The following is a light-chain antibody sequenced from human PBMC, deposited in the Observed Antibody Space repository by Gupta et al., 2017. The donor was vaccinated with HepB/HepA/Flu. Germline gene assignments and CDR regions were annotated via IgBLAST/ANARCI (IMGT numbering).Light chain of an antibody. J-gene: IGKJ2*01. Sequence: DIQMTQSPSSLSASVGDRVTITCRASQSISNYLNWYQQKPGKAPKLLIYAASSLQSGVPSRFSGSGSGTDFTLTIIRLQRQDFATYYCRQRDSTRRIFGEGTKMEIK. CDR3: RQRDSTRRI. V-gene: IGKV1-39*01. CDR1: QSISNY. CDR2: AAS.